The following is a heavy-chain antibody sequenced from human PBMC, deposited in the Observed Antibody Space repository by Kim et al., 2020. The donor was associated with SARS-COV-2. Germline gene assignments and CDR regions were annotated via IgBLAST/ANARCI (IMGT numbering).Heavy chain of an antibody. V-gene: IGHV3-30-3*01. D-gene: IGHD5-18*01. J-gene: IGHJ4*02. CDR2: ISYDGSNK. CDR3: AKGGTGLVCDY. CDR1: GFTFSSYA. Sequence: GGSLRLSCAASGFTFSSYAMHWVRQAPGKGLEWVAVISYDGSNKYYADSVKGRFTISRDNSKNTLYLQMNSLRAEDTAVYYCAKGGTGLVCDYWGQGTLVTVSS.